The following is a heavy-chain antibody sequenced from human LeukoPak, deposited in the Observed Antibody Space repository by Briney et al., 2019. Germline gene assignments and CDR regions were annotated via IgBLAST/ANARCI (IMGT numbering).Heavy chain of an antibody. J-gene: IGHJ4*02. CDR3: ARGVRGAFDY. D-gene: IGHD3-10*01. CDR1: GFTFSSYA. Sequence: GSLRLSCAASGFTFSSYAMSWVRQPPGKGLEWIGEINHSGSTNYNPSLKSRVTISVDTSKNQFSLKLSSVTAADTAVYYCARGVRGAFDYWGQGTLVTVSS. V-gene: IGHV4-34*01. CDR2: INHSGST.